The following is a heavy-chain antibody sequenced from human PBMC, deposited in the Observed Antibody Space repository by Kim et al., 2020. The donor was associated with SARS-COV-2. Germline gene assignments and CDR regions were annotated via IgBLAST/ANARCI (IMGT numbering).Heavy chain of an antibody. CDR1: GFTVSNYD. Sequence: GGSLRLSCAASGFTVSNYDMCWVRQAPGKGLEWVSGISGSGGRTFYADSVKGRFTISRDNSKNTVYLQMNGLKAEDTAVYYCAKVLLDEYDSASYIGYWREG. V-gene: IGHV3-23*01. J-gene: IGHJ4*02. CDR3: AKVLLDEYDSASYIGY. CDR2: ISGSGGRT. D-gene: IGHD3-16*01.